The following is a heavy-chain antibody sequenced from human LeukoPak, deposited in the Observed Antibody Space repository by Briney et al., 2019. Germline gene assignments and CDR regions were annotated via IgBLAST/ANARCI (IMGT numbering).Heavy chain of an antibody. Sequence: GGSLRLSCAASGFTFSTYWMNWVRQAPGKGLERVADIKEDGSEKYYVDSVKGRFTISRDNAEKSLYLQMNSLRAEDTAVYYCTRGHLGGGYWGQGTLVTVSS. CDR1: GFTFSTYW. J-gene: IGHJ4*02. CDR2: IKEDGSEK. CDR3: TRGHLGGGY. D-gene: IGHD3-16*01. V-gene: IGHV3-7*04.